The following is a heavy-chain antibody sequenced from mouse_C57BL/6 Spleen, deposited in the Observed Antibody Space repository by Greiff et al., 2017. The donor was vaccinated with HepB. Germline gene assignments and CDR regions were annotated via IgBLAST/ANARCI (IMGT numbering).Heavy chain of an antibody. Sequence: VQLQQPGAELVKPGASVKLSCKASGYTFTSYWMHWVKQRPGQGLEWIGMIHPNSGSTNYNEKFKSKATLTVDKSSSTAYMQLSSLTSEDSAVYYCARWGYGSSYYFDYWGQGTTLTVSS. CDR2: IHPNSGST. D-gene: IGHD1-1*01. CDR1: GYTFTSYW. CDR3: ARWGYGSSYYFDY. V-gene: IGHV1-64*01. J-gene: IGHJ2*01.